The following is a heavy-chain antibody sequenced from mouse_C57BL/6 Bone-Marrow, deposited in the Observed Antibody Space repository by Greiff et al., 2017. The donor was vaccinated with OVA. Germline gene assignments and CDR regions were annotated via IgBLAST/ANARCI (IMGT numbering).Heavy chain of an antibody. CDR3: ARNYYGSSPHWYFDV. Sequence: QVQLQQSDAELVKPGASVKISCKVSGYTFTDHTIHWMKQRPEQGLEWIGYIYPRDGSTKYNEKFKGKATLTADKSSSTAYMQLNSLTSEDSAVYVCARNYYGSSPHWYFDVWGTGTTVTVSS. D-gene: IGHD1-1*01. V-gene: IGHV1-78*01. J-gene: IGHJ1*03. CDR1: GYTFTDHT. CDR2: IYPRDGST.